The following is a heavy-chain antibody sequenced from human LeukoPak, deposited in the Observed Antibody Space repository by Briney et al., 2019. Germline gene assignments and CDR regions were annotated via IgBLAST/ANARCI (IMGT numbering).Heavy chain of an antibody. CDR1: GYTFGTYD. V-gene: IGHV1-8*03. Sequence: ASVKVSCKASGYTFGTYDINWVRQATGQGLEWMGWTNPNTGNTGYAQKFQGRATISSNSAITTAYLELSSLRSEDTAVYFCARVLGGGNSIHFDYWGQGTLVTVPS. CDR3: ARVLGGGNSIHFDY. J-gene: IGHJ4*02. D-gene: IGHD4-23*01. CDR2: TNPNTGNT.